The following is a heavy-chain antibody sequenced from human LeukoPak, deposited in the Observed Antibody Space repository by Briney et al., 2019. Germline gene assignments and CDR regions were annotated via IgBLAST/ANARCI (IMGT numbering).Heavy chain of an antibody. CDR1: GGTFSSYA. D-gene: IGHD6-19*01. Sequence: ASVNVSCKASGGTFSSYAISWVRQAPGQGLEWMGRIIPILGIANYAQKFQGRVTITADKSTSTAYMELSSLRSEDTAVYYCARAWDAGPIAVAVYNPDRAEYFQHWGQGTLVTVSS. V-gene: IGHV1-69*04. J-gene: IGHJ1*01. CDR3: ARAWDAGPIAVAVYNPDRAEYFQH. CDR2: IIPILGIA.